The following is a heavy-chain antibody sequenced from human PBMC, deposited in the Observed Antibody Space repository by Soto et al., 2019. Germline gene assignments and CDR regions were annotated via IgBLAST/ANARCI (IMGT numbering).Heavy chain of an antibody. CDR1: GYSFTSYW. J-gene: IGHJ4*02. D-gene: IGHD3-22*01. V-gene: IGHV5-10-1*01. Sequence: PGESLKISCKGSGYSFTSYWISWVRQMPGKGLEWMGRIDPSDSYTNHSPSFQGHVTISADKSISTAYLQWSSLKASDTAMYYCARRRVYDSSGYPIDYWGQGTLVTVSS. CDR2: IDPSDSYT. CDR3: ARRRVYDSSGYPIDY.